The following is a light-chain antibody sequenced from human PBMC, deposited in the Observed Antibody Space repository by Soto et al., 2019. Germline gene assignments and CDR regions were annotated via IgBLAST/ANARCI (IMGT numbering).Light chain of an antibody. CDR1: LSVSSSF. Sequence: EIVLTQSPGTLSLSPGERATLSCRASLSVSSSFLAWYQQKPGQAPRLLIYGASSRATGIPDRFSGSGSGTDFTLTISRLEPEDVAVYYCQQYGSSPLTFGGGTKVDIK. CDR3: QQYGSSPLT. J-gene: IGKJ4*01. CDR2: GAS. V-gene: IGKV3-20*01.